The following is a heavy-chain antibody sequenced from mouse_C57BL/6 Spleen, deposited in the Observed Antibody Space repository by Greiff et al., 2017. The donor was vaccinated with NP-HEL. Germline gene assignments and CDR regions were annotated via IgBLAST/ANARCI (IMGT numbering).Heavy chain of an antibody. D-gene: IGHD2-1*01. CDR1: GYAFSSYW. CDR3: ASYGNYGLFFDY. J-gene: IGHJ2*01. CDR2: IYPGDGDT. V-gene: IGHV1-80*01. Sequence: VKLMESGAELVKPGASVKISCKASGYAFSSYWMNWVKQRPGKGLEWIGQIYPGDGDTNYNGKFKGKATLTADKSSSTAYMQLSSLTSEDSAVYFCASYGNYGLFFDYWGQGTTLTVSS.